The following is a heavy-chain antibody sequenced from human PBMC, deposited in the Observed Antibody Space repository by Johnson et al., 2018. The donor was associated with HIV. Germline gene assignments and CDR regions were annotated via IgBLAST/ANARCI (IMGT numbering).Heavy chain of an antibody. J-gene: IGHJ3*02. D-gene: IGHD2-15*01. V-gene: IGHV3-30*14. Sequence: QMLLVESGGGVVQPGRSLRLSCAASGFTFSSMHWDRQAPGKGLEWVAVISHDGSHKYYSDSVKGRFTISRDDSKNTLYLQMNSLRVEDTAVYHCARDPCTGASCLPGAFDIWGQGTLVTVSS. CDR2: ISHDGSHK. CDR1: GFTFSS. CDR3: ARDPCTGASCLPGAFDI.